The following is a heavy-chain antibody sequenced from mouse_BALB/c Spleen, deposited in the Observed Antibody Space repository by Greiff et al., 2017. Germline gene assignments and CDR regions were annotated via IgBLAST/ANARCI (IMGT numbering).Heavy chain of an antibody. D-gene: IGHD2-14*01. J-gene: IGHJ2*01. CDR2: IWAGGST. Sequence: VKLVESGPGLVAPSQSLSITCTVSGFSLTSYGVHWVRQPPGKGLEWLGVIWAGGSTNYNSALMSRLSISKDNSKSQVFLKMNSLQTDDTAMYYCARGGPYYRYEDYFDYWGQGTTLTVSS. CDR1: GFSLTSYG. CDR3: ARGGPYYRYEDYFDY. V-gene: IGHV2-9*02.